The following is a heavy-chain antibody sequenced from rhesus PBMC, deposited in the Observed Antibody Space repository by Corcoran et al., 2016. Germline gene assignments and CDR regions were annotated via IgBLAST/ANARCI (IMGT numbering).Heavy chain of an antibody. J-gene: IGHJ4*01. CDR3: ASSGYSSGSTPHY. CDR2: INSGWGTT. Sequence: EVQLVETGGGLVQPGGSLKLSCAASGFTSSTYGMSWVRQAPGKGLEWVSAINSGWGTTYYADSLKGRFTLSSDNSKNTLSLQMNSLRPEATAVYYCASSGYSSGSTPHYWGQGVLVTVSS. CDR1: GFTSSTYG. V-gene: IGHV3S5*01. D-gene: IGHD6-31*01.